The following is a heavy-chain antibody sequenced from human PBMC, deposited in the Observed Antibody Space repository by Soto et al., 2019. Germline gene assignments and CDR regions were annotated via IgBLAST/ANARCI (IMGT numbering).Heavy chain of an antibody. CDR2: INPNSGGT. Sequence: ASVKVSCKASGYTFTGYYMHWVRQAPGQGLEWMGWINPNSGGTNYAQKFQGWVTMTRDTSISTAYMELSRLRSDDTAVYYCARGVSSSWYFRYYFYGMDVWGEGTTVTVSS. CDR1: GYTFTGYY. J-gene: IGHJ6*04. CDR3: ARGVSSSWYFRYYFYGMDV. V-gene: IGHV1-2*04. D-gene: IGHD6-13*01.